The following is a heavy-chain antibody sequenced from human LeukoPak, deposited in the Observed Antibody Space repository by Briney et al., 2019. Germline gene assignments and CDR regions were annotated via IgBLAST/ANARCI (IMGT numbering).Heavy chain of an antibody. J-gene: IGHJ4*02. CDR2: ISSSSSYI. D-gene: IGHD2-21*02. CDR1: GFTFSSYS. V-gene: IGHV3-21*01. Sequence: PGGSLRLSCAASGFTFSSYSMNWVRQAPGKGLEWVSSISSSSSYIYYADSVKGRFTIFRDNAKNSLYLQMNSLRAEDTAVYYCARDRDCGGDCYTFDYWGQGTLVTVSS. CDR3: ARDRDCGGDCYTFDY.